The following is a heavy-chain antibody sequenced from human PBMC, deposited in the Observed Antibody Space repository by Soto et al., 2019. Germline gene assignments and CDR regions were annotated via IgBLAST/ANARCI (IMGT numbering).Heavy chain of an antibody. CDR1: GGSISSSSYF. CDR2: IYYSGST. V-gene: IGHV4-39*01. J-gene: IGHJ5*02. D-gene: IGHD3-9*01. CDR3: VRHPSDSLFHP. Sequence: QLQLQESGPGLVKPSETLSLTCSVSGGSISSSSYFWGWTRQPPGKGLEWIGSIYYSGSTYHNPSLKRRFTVPVDTPRDPFSLRLSSVTAAHTAVYYCVRHPSDSLFHPRGQGALGAASS.